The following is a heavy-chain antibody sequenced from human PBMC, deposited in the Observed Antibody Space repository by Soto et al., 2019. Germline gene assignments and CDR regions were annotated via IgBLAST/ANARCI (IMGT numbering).Heavy chain of an antibody. D-gene: IGHD5-12*01. V-gene: IGHV4-31*03. J-gene: IGHJ4*02. CDR1: GGSISSGGYY. Sequence: PSETLSLTCTVSGGSISSGGYYWSWIRQHPGKGLEWIGYIYYSGSTYYNPSLKSRVTISVDTSKNQFSLKLSSVTAADTAVYYCARVSKGYSGYDRVTYFDYWGQGTLVTVSS. CDR3: ARVSKGYSGYDRVTYFDY. CDR2: IYYSGST.